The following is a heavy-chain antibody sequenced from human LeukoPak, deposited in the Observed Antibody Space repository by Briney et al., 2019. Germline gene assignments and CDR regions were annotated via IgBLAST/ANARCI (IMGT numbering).Heavy chain of an antibody. CDR3: TTRNNGVVLDY. J-gene: IGHJ4*02. D-gene: IGHD3-3*01. V-gene: IGHV1-8*03. Sequence: GASVKVSCKASGYTFTSYDINWVRQATGQGLEWMGWMNPNSGNTGYAQKFQGRVTITRNTSISTAYMELSSLKTEDTAVYYCTTRNNGVVLDYWGQGTLVTVSS. CDR1: GYTFTSYD. CDR2: MNPNSGNT.